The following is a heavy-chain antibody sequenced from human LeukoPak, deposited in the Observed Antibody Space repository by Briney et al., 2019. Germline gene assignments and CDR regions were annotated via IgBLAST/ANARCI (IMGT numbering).Heavy chain of an antibody. CDR2: IRYDGTNK. V-gene: IGHV3-30*02. CDR1: GFTFSSYG. D-gene: IGHD6-13*01. Sequence: GGSLRLSCAASGFTFSSYGIHWVRQAPGKGLEWVSFIRYDGTNKYYADSVKGRFTISRDNSKKTLYLQMNSLRAEDTAVYYCAKVNSSWFDPWGQGTLVTVSS. CDR3: AKVNSSWFDP. J-gene: IGHJ5*02.